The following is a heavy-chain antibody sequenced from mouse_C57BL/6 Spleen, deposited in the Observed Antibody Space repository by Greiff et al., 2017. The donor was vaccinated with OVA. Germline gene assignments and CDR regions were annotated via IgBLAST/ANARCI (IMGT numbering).Heavy chain of an antibody. Sequence: VQLKESGPELVKPGASVKMSCKASGYTFTDYNMHWVKQSHGKSLEWIGYINPNNGGTSYNQKFKGKATLTVNKSSSTAYMELRSLTSEDSAVYYCASSIYYYGSTHYWGQGTTLTVSS. D-gene: IGHD1-1*01. CDR1: GYTFTDYN. CDR2: INPNNGGT. CDR3: ASSIYYYGSTHY. V-gene: IGHV1-22*01. J-gene: IGHJ2*01.